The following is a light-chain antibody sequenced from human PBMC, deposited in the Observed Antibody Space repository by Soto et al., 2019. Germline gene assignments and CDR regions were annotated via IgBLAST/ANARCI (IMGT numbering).Light chain of an antibody. Sequence: DIQMTQSPSSVSAAAGDRVTITCRASPAIDSWLAWYQQRPGKAPKLLIYAASTLESGVPSRFSASGSGTHFTLTISSLQPEDVATYYCQQAHSFPYPFGQGTKLEIK. CDR1: PAIDSW. CDR3: QQAHSFPYP. CDR2: AAS. J-gene: IGKJ2*01. V-gene: IGKV1-12*02.